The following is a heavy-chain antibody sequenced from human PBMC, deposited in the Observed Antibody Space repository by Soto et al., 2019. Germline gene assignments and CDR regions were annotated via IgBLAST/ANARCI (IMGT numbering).Heavy chain of an antibody. D-gene: IGHD1-26*01. CDR1: GYTFTSYG. V-gene: IGHV1-18*01. CDR2: ISAYNGDT. Sequence: GASLKVSCKASGYTFTSYGFSWVRQAPGQGLEWMGWISAYNGDTNYPQKFQARVTMTTDTSTSTAYLDLRSLRSDDTAVYYCARSSGTYPPSRYYYGLDVWGQGTTVTVSS. CDR3: ARSSGTYPPSRYYYGLDV. J-gene: IGHJ6*02.